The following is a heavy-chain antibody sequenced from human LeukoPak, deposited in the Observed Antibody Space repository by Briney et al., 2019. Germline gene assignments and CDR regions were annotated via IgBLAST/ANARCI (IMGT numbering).Heavy chain of an antibody. CDR3: ARVITIFGVVIPAYYMDV. J-gene: IGHJ6*03. V-gene: IGHV4-31*03. D-gene: IGHD3-3*01. Sequence: KPSQTLSLTCTVSGGSISSGGYSWSWIRQPPGKGLEWIGYIYYSGSTYYNPSLKSRVTISVDTSKNQFSLKLSSVTAADTAVYYCARVITIFGVVIPAYYMDVWGKGTTVTVSS. CDR2: IYYSGST. CDR1: GGSISSGGYS.